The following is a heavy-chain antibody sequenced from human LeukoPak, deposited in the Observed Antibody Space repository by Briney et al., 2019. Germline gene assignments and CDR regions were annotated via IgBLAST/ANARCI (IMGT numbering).Heavy chain of an antibody. J-gene: IGHJ5*02. CDR2: ISSSSDYI. CDR1: GLSVSSDR. Sequence: GGSLRLLWAPSGLSVSSDRTNWVRQAPGKGLEWVSCISSSSDYIYYADSAKGRFTISRDNAKNSLYLQMNSLRAEDTAVYYCTRERGYGGYKWFGPWGQGTLVTVSS. CDR3: TRERGYGGYKWFGP. V-gene: IGHV3-21*01. D-gene: IGHD5-12*01.